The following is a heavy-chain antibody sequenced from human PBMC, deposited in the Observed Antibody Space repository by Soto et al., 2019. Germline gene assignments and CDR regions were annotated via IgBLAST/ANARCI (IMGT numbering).Heavy chain of an antibody. CDR3: ARDPNPIFDT. D-gene: IGHD3-3*01. CDR2: IYYSGST. Sequence: QVQLQESGPGLVKPSQTLSLTCAVSGGSISSGGYYWSWIRQHPGKGLEWIGYIYYSGSTYYNPSLKSRVTISIETAKNQFSLNLSSVTDADTAVYYCARDPNPIFDTWGQGILVTVSS. J-gene: IGHJ5*02. V-gene: IGHV4-31*11. CDR1: GGSISSGGYY.